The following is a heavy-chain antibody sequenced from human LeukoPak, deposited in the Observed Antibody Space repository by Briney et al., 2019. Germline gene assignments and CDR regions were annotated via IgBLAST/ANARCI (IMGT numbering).Heavy chain of an antibody. J-gene: IGHJ3*02. V-gene: IGHV4-59*01. D-gene: IGHD3-22*01. CDR1: GGSISSYY. CDR3: ACLTTADAFDI. Sequence: PSETLSLTCAVSGGSISSYYWSWIRQPPGKGLEWIGYIYDSGSTNYNPSLKSRVTISVDTSKNQFSLKLSSVTAADTAVYYCACLTTADAFDIWGQGTMVTVSS. CDR2: IYDSGST.